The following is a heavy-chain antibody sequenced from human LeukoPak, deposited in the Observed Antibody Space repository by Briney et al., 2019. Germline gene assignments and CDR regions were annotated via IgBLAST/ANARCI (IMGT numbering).Heavy chain of an antibody. J-gene: IGHJ3*02. V-gene: IGHV4-59*01. D-gene: IGHD3-22*01. CDR1: GGSISSYY. CDR3: ACLTTADAFDI. Sequence: PSETLSLTCAVSGGSISSYYWSWIRQPPGKGLEWIGYIYDSGSTNYNPSLKSRVTISVDTSKNQFSLKLSSVTAADTAVYYCACLTTADAFDIWGQGTMVTVSS. CDR2: IYDSGST.